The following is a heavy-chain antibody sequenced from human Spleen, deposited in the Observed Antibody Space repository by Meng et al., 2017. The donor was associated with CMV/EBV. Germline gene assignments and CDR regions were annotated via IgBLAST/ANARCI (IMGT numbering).Heavy chain of an antibody. CDR2: IYHGGTT. D-gene: IGHD3-10*01. CDR1: GFTFSDYY. Sequence: GGSLRLSCAASGFTFSDYYLTWVRQAPGKGLAWVSLIYHGGTTKYADFVKGRFTISTDNSENTLHLVMTSLRTEDTATYYCARGRYGSELFWGRGTLVTVSS. V-gene: IGHV3-66*02. J-gene: IGHJ4*02. CDR3: ARGRYGSELF.